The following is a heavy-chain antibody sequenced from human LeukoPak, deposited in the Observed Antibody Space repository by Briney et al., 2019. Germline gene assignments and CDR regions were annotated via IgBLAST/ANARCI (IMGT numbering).Heavy chain of an antibody. CDR1: VYTFTNYG. CDR3: AREGCSGGSCYEFDY. J-gene: IGHJ4*02. D-gene: IGHD2-15*01. Sequence: ASVTVSCKASVYTFTNYGISWVRPAPGQGLEWMVWISTYNGNTNYAQKLQGRVTETTDTSTSTAYMELRSLRSDDTAVYYCAREGCSGGSCYEFDYWGRGSLVIVSS. CDR2: ISTYNGNT. V-gene: IGHV1-18*01.